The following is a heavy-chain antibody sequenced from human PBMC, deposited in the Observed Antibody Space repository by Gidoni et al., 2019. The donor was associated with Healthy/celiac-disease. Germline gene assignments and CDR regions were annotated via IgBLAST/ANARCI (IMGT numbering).Heavy chain of an antibody. V-gene: IGHV3-30*18. J-gene: IGHJ4*02. Sequence: QVQLVESGGGVVQPGRSLRLSCAASGFTFSSYGIHWVRQAPGKGLDWVAVISYDGSNKYYGDSMKGLFTISRDNSKNTLSLQMNRLRAEDTAVYYCAKGPDYDCWSDYYRDREIEYWGQGTLVTVSS. D-gene: IGHD3-3*01. CDR2: ISYDGSNK. CDR1: GFTFSSYG. CDR3: AKGPDYDCWSDYYRDREIEY.